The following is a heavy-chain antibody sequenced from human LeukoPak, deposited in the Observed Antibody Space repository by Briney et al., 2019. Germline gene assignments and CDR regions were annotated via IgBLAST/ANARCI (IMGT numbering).Heavy chain of an antibody. CDR1: GYTFTGYY. V-gene: IGHV1-2*02. D-gene: IGHD5-18*01. Sequence: ASVKVSCKASGYTFTGYYMHWVRQAPGQGLEWMGWINPNSGGTNYAQKFQGRVTMTRDTSISTAYMELSRLRSDDTAVYYCGRGYSYGSAFDIWGQGTMVTVSS. J-gene: IGHJ3*02. CDR2: INPNSGGT. CDR3: GRGYSYGSAFDI.